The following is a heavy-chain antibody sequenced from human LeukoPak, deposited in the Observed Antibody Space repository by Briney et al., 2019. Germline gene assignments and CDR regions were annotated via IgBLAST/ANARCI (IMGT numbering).Heavy chain of an antibody. J-gene: IGHJ4*02. CDR1: GFTFDDYT. V-gene: IGHV3-43*01. CDR2: ISWDGGST. CDR3: AKGSSGQFDY. Sequence: GGSLRLSCAASGFTFDDYTMHWVRQAPGKGLEWVSLISWDGGSTYYADSVKGRFTISRDNSKNSLYLQMNSLRTEDTALYYCAKGSSGQFDYWGQGTLVTVSS. D-gene: IGHD6-19*01.